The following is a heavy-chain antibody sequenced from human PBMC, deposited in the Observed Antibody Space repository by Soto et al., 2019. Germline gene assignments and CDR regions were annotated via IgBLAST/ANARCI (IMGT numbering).Heavy chain of an antibody. CDR2: ISAYNGNT. Sequence: GASVKVSCKASGYTFTSYGIGWVRQAPGQGLEWMGWISAYNGNTNYAQKLQGRVTMTTDTSTSIAYMELRSLRSDDTAVYYCARGSLTYYDFWSGYYSQSFDYWGQGTLVTVSS. CDR3: ARGSLTYYDFWSGYYSQSFDY. CDR1: GYTFTSYG. D-gene: IGHD3-3*01. V-gene: IGHV1-18*01. J-gene: IGHJ4*02.